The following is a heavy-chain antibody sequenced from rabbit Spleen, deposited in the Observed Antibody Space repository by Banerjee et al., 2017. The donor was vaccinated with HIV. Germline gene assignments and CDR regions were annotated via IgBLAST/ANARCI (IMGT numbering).Heavy chain of an antibody. CDR2: INTITGKA. CDR3: ARGTAAMTMVITGYYLNL. J-gene: IGHJ4*01. Sequence: EQLEESGGGLVKPEGSLTLICKASGVSFSDKDVMCWVRQAPGKGLEWIACINTITGKAVYASWAKGRFIMSKTSSTTVTLQMTSLTAADTATYFCARGTAAMTMVITGYYLNLWGPGTLVTVS. V-gene: IGHV1S45*01. CDR1: GVSFSDKDV. D-gene: IGHD2-1*01.